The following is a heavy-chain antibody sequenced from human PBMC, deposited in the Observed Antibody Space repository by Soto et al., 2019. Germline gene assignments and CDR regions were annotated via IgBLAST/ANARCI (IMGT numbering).Heavy chain of an antibody. CDR2: LTGSSSNT. J-gene: IGHJ4*02. CDR3: ANGRATYGLLTHDY. CDR1: GLSFRNYA. V-gene: IGHV3-23*01. D-gene: IGHD3-9*01. Sequence: PGGSLRLSCAASGLSFRNYAMSWVRQAPGKGLEWISTLTGSSSNTYYADSVKGRFAISRDNSRNTLYLQMHSLTAEDTAVYYCANGRATYGLLTHDYWGQGTQVTVSS.